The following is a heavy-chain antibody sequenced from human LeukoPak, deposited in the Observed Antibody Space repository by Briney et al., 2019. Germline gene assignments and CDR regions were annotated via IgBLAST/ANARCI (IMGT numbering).Heavy chain of an antibody. D-gene: IGHD6-13*01. Sequence: ASVKVSCKASGYTFTSYGISWVRQAPGQGLEWMGWISAYNGNTNYAQKLQGRVTMTTDTSTSTAYMELRSLGSDDTAVYYCASDSSSWYFPRYFQHRGQGTLVTVSS. CDR3: ASDSSSWYFPRYFQH. CDR2: ISAYNGNT. CDR1: GYTFTSYG. J-gene: IGHJ1*01. V-gene: IGHV1-18*01.